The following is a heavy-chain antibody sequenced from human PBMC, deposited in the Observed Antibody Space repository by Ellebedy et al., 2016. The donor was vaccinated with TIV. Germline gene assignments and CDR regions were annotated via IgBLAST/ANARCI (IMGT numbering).Heavy chain of an antibody. D-gene: IGHD2-8*02. J-gene: IGHJ4*02. CDR3: ARSGLVVYGRLRLLVDY. Sequence: MPGGSLRLSCTVSGDSIRSSSYWRGWIRQSPERGLEWIGSVFNSGSTRDNPSLKSRVTVSVDTSKNQFSLKLSSVTAADTAVYYCARSGLVVYGRLRLLVDYWGRGTLVTVSS. CDR1: GDSIRSSSYW. CDR2: VFNSGST. V-gene: IGHV4-39*01.